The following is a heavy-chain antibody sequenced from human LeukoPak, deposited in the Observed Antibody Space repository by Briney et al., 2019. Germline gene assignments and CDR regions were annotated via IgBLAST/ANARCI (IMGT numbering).Heavy chain of an antibody. D-gene: IGHD3-22*01. J-gene: IGHJ4*02. V-gene: IGHV1-18*04. CDR2: INPNSGNT. Sequence: ASVKVSCKASGYTFTGYYMHWVRQAPGQGLEWMGWINPNSGNTNYAQKLQGRVTMTTDTSTSTAYMELRSLRSDDTAVYYCARSAPHYYYDSSGYHDLDYWGQGTLVTVSS. CDR1: GYTFTGYY. CDR3: ARSAPHYYYDSSGYHDLDY.